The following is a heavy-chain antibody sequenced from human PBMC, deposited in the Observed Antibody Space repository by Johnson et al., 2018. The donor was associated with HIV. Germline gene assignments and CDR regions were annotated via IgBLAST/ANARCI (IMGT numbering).Heavy chain of an antibody. CDR1: GFTVSSNY. CDR2: ISGSGGST. V-gene: IGHV3-23*04. J-gene: IGHJ3*02. D-gene: IGHD5-12*01. Sequence: VQLVESGGGLVQPGGSLRLSCAASGFTVSSNYMSWVRQAPGKGLEWVSAISGSGGSTYYADSVKGRFTISRDNSKNTLYLQMNSLRAEDTAVYYCARDESGYDEGFDAFDIWGQGTMVTVSS. CDR3: ARDESGYDEGFDAFDI.